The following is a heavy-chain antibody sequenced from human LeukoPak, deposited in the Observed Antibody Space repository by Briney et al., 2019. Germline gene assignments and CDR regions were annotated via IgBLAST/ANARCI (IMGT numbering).Heavy chain of an antibody. Sequence: QPGGSLRLSCAASEFTFNSYLMSWVRQAPGKGLGWVAFIKPDGSESSYVDSVKGRFTISRDNAKNSLYLQMNSLRVEDTAVYYCARGDTSSKIDYWGQGTLVTVSS. CDR1: EFTFNSYL. CDR3: ARGDTSSKIDY. D-gene: IGHD6-6*01. V-gene: IGHV3-7*01. CDR2: IKPDGSES. J-gene: IGHJ4*02.